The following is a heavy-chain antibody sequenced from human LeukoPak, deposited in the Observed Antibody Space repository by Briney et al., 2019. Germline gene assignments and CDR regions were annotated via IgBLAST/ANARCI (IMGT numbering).Heavy chain of an antibody. V-gene: IGHV3-66*01. CDR2: IYSGRST. CDR3: ARDLYGSGSYYPTDY. D-gene: IGHD3-10*01. Sequence: GGSLRLSCAASGFTVSSNDMSWVRQAPGKGLEWVSLIYSGRSTYYADSVKGRFIISRDNSKNTLYLQMNSLRAEDTAVYYCARDLYGSGSYYPTDYWGQGTLVTVSS. CDR1: GFTVSSND. J-gene: IGHJ4*02.